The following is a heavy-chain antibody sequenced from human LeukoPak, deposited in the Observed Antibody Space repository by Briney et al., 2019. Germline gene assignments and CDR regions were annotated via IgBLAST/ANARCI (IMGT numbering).Heavy chain of an antibody. D-gene: IGHD2-15*01. CDR2: INPNSGGT. CDR3: ARGSGGRVWFDP. Sequence: ASVKVSCKASGYTFTGYYMHWVRQAPGQGLEWMGWINPNSGGTNHAQKFQGRVTMTRDTSISTAYMELSRLRSDDTAVYYCARGSGGRVWFDPWGQGTLVTVSS. J-gene: IGHJ5*02. CDR1: GYTFTGYY. V-gene: IGHV1-2*02.